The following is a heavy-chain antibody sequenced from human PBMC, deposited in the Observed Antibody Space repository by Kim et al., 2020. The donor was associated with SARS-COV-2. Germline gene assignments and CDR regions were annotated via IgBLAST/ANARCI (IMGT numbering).Heavy chain of an antibody. Sequence: ADSVKGRVTISKDNAKNTLYLQMNSLRAEDTAVYYCARRQFTSGWYYFDYWGQGTLVTVSS. J-gene: IGHJ4*02. CDR3: ARRQFTSGWYYFDY. D-gene: IGHD6-19*01. V-gene: IGHV3-74*01.